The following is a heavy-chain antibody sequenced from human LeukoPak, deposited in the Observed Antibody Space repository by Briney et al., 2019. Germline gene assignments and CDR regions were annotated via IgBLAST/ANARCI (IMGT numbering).Heavy chain of an antibody. Sequence: ASVKVSCKASGYTFTSYSINWVRQAPGQGLEWMGWISAYNGNTNYAQKLQGRVTMTTDTSTSTAYMELRSLRSDDTAMYYCARDWGYCSSTSCYNSDFWPGYWGQGTLVTVSS. V-gene: IGHV1-18*01. CDR3: ARDWGYCSSTSCYNSDFWPGY. D-gene: IGHD2-2*02. CDR1: GYTFTSYS. J-gene: IGHJ4*02. CDR2: ISAYNGNT.